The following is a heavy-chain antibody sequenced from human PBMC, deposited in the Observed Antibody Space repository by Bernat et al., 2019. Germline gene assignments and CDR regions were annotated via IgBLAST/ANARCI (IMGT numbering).Heavy chain of an antibody. CDR3: ARAPPEYYGMDV. Sequence: QLQLQESGPGLVKPSETLSLTCTVSGGSISSSSYYWGWIRQPPGKGLEWIGSIYYSGSTYYNPSLKSRVTISVDTSKNQFSLKLSSVTAADTAVYYCARAPPEYYGMDVWGQGTTVTVSS. V-gene: IGHV4-39*01. CDR1: GGSISSSSYY. J-gene: IGHJ6*02. CDR2: IYYSGST.